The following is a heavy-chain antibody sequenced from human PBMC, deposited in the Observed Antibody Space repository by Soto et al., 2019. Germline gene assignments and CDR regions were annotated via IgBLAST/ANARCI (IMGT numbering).Heavy chain of an antibody. CDR2: ISYSGST. V-gene: IGHV4-59*01. D-gene: IGHD6-13*01. CDR3: ARGTSWQLPFDY. Sequence: SETLSLTCTVSSDPISSYYWSWIRQPPGKRLEWIGYISYSGSTDYNPSLKSRVTISGDTSKNQFSLKVSSVTAADTAVYYCARGTSWQLPFDYWGQGTLVTVSS. CDR1: SDPISSYY. J-gene: IGHJ4*02.